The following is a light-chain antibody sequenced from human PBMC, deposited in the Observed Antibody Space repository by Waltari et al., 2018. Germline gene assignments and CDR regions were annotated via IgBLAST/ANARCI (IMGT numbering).Light chain of an antibody. CDR2: EVS. Sequence: QSALTPPPSASGPPRPAGTISCTGTTSHVGGYNYVPWYQQHPGKAPKLMIYEVSKRPSGVPDRFSGSKSGNTASLTVSGLQAEDEADYYCSSYAGSNNYLVFGGGTKLTVL. CDR1: TSHVGGYNY. CDR3: SSYAGSNNYLV. J-gene: IGLJ2*01. V-gene: IGLV2-8*01.